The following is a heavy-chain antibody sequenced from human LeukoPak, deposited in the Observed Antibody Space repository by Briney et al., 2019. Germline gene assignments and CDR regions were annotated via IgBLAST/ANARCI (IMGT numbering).Heavy chain of an antibody. CDR1: GFSLSGGGVG. CDR2: IYWNDDK. V-gene: IGHV2-5*01. Sequence: SGATLVNPTEALTLTCTFSGFSLSGGGVGVGWMRQAPVKALEWLSLIYWNDDKRYSPSLKNRLSIAKGTSKNQVVLTMTNIDPLDTATYYCAHKYDFWSGYDNWRPGTLVTVSS. D-gene: IGHD3-3*01. CDR3: AHKYDFWSGYDN. J-gene: IGHJ4*02.